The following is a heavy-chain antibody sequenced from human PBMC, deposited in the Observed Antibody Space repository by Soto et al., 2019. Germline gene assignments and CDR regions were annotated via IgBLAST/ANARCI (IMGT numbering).Heavy chain of an antibody. Sequence: SETLSLTXTVSGGSISSSSYYWGWIRQPPGKGLEWIGSIYYSGSTYYNPSLKSRVTISVDTSKNQFSLKLSSVTAADTAVYYCPRRTNGNLLHYYYGMDVWYQGTTVTVSS. V-gene: IGHV4-39*01. D-gene: IGHD2-15*01. CDR1: GGSISSSSYY. CDR3: PRRTNGNLLHYYYGMDV. CDR2: IYYSGST. J-gene: IGHJ6*02.